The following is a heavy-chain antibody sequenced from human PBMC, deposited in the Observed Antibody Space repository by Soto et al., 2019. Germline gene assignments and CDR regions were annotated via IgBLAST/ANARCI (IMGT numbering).Heavy chain of an antibody. CDR1: GFTFSSYS. J-gene: IGHJ3*02. Sequence: GGSLRLSCAASGFTFSSYSMNWVRQAPGKGLEWVSYISSSSSTIYYADSVKGRFTISRGNAKNSLYLQMNSLRAEDTAVYYCATSPKRGYSGYDEGGITAFDIWVQGTMVTVSS. CDR2: ISSSSSTI. CDR3: ATSPKRGYSGYDEGGITAFDI. V-gene: IGHV3-48*01. D-gene: IGHD5-12*01.